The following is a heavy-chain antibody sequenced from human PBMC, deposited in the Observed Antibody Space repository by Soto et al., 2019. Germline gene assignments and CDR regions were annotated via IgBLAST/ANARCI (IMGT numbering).Heavy chain of an antibody. V-gene: IGHV3-23*01. D-gene: IGHD4-4*01. CDR2: ISARGGSS. CDR3: AKGSIEYSASVDN. CDR1: GFSFSSYA. J-gene: IGHJ4*02. Sequence: DVQLLESGGGLDQPGGSLRLSCAASGFSFSSYAMVWVRQAPGKGLEWVSVISARGGSSYFADSVKGRFTISRDNSKKVLPLEMNSLSAEDTAIYFCAKGSIEYSASVDNWGQGTLVLVSS.